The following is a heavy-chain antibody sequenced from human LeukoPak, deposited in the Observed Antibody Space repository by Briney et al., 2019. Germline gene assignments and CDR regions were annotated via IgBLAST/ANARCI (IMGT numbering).Heavy chain of an antibody. V-gene: IGHV3-30*02. J-gene: IGHJ4*02. CDR3: AKDLLFYDILTGSKGAIDN. CDR1: GFTFSSYN. D-gene: IGHD3-9*01. CDR2: IRYDGSNK. Sequence: GGSLTLSCAASGFTFSSYNMNWVRQAPGKGLEWVAFIRYDGSNKYYADSVKGRFTISRDNSKNTLYLQMNSLRAEDTAVYYCAKDLLFYDILTGSKGAIDNWGQGTLVTVSS.